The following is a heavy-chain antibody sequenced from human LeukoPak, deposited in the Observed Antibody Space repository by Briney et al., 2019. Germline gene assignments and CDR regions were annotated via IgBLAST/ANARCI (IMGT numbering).Heavy chain of an antibody. CDR3: ARGRITIARGVIIPDLDY. CDR1: GFTFSTYE. Sequence: GGSLRLSCAASGFTFSTYEMNCVRQAPGKGLEWVSYISNSGSTIYYADSVKGRFTISRDNAKKTLYLQMNSLRGEDAAVYYCARGRITIARGVIIPDLDYWGQGTLVTVSS. CDR2: ISNSGSTI. J-gene: IGHJ4*02. D-gene: IGHD3-10*01. V-gene: IGHV3-48*03.